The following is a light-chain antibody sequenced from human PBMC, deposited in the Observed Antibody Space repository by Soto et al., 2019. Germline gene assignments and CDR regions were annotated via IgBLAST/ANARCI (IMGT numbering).Light chain of an antibody. J-gene: IGKJ4*01. V-gene: IGKV1-27*01. CDR2: AAS. CDR3: QNYNSAPLT. Sequence: IQMTQSPSSLSASVGDRVTITCRASQGIRTYLAWYQQKPGKVPKLPIYAASTLQSGVPSRFSGSGSGTDFTLTISSLQPEDVATYYCQNYNSAPLTFGGGTKVDIK. CDR1: QGIRTY.